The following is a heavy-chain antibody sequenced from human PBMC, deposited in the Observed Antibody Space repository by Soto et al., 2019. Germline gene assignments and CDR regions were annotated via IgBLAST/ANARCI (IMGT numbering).Heavy chain of an antibody. V-gene: IGHV1-18*01. CDR3: AKVLLWFGELSPHDAFDI. CDR1: GYTFTSYG. D-gene: IGHD3-10*01. J-gene: IGHJ3*02. Sequence: ASVKVSCKASGYTFTSYGISWVRQAPGQGLEWMGWISAYNGNTNYAQKLQGRVTMTTDTSTSTAYMELRSLRSDDTAVYYCAKVLLWFGELSPHDAFDIWGQGTMVTVSS. CDR2: ISAYNGNT.